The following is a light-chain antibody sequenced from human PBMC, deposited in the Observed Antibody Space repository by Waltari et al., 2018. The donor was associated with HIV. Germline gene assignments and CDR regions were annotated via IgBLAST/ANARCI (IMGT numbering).Light chain of an antibody. CDR3: SSYTSSSTPYVI. CDR2: DVN. J-gene: IGLJ2*01. CDR1: SSDVGGYNY. Sequence: QSALTQPASVSGSPGQSITVSCTGTSSDVGGYNYVSWYQQHPGKAPKLLIYDVNKRPSGVPDRFPGAKSGNTASLTISGLQAEDEAHYYCSSYTSSSTPYVIFGGGTKLTVL. V-gene: IGLV2-14*01.